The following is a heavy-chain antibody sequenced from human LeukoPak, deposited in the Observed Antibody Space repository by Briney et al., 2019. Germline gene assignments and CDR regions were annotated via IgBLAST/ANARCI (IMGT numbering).Heavy chain of an antibody. D-gene: IGHD2-8*01. CDR3: ARYAEYAVSTPCY. J-gene: IGHJ4*02. V-gene: IGHV3-30*03. CDR1: GFTFSSYG. CDR2: LSYDGNYK. Sequence: PWGSLTLSCAASGFTFSSYGMHWVRQAPGKGLEWVAVLSYDGNYKYYADSVKGRFAISRDNSVNTLYMQMNSLRAEDTAVYYCARYAEYAVSTPCYWGQGTLVPVSA.